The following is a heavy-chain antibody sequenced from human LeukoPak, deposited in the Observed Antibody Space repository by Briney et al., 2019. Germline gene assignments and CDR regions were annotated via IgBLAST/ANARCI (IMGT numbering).Heavy chain of an antibody. D-gene: IGHD6-19*01. CDR2: IYTSGST. Sequence: ETLSLTYTVSGGSISSYYWSWIRQPAGKGLEWIGRIYTSGSTNHNPSLKSRVTMSVDTSKNQFSLKLSSVTAADTAVYYCAREVGQYSSGWLSSEYYFDYWGQGTLVTVSS. V-gene: IGHV4-4*07. CDR1: GGSISSYY. J-gene: IGHJ4*02. CDR3: AREVGQYSSGWLSSEYYFDY.